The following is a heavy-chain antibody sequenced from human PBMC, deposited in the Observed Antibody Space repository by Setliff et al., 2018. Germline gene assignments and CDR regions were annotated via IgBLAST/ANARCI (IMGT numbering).Heavy chain of an antibody. CDR2: IGDYNGNT. CDR3: ARGDFYYYFYMDV. V-gene: IGHV1-18*01. Sequence: WASVKVSCKASGYIFTKYGINWVRQAPGQGLEWMGWIGDYNGNTLHAQKFQGRVTITTDKSTSTAYMELSSLRSEDTAIYYCARGDFYYYFYMDVWGKGTTVTVSS. CDR1: GYIFTKYG. J-gene: IGHJ6*03.